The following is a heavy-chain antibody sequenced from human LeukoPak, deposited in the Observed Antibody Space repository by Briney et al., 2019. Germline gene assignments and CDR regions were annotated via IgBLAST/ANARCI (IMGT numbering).Heavy chain of an antibody. Sequence: GASVKVSCKASGYTFTSYYMHWVRQAPGQGLEWMGIINPSGGSTSYAQKFQGRVTMTTDTSTSTAYMELRSLRSDDTAVYYCARDPGEYYSDAFDIWGQGTMVTVSS. J-gene: IGHJ3*02. CDR2: INPSGGST. D-gene: IGHD3-10*01. CDR3: ARDPGEYYSDAFDI. V-gene: IGHV1-46*01. CDR1: GYTFTSYY.